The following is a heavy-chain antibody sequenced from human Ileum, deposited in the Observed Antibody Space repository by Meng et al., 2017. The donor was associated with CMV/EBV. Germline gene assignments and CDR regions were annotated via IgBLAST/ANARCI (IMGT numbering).Heavy chain of an antibody. Sequence: GESLKISCKGSGYSFSNYWIGWVRQMPGKGLEWMGIIWPDDSDTRYSPSFQGQVTISVDKSISTAYLQWSSLKASDTATYYCARHVKLVHGGGVDYWGQGTLVTVSS. D-gene: IGHD2-2*01. J-gene: IGHJ4*02. CDR1: GYSFSNYW. CDR2: IWPDDSDT. V-gene: IGHV5-51*01. CDR3: ARHVKLVHGGGVDY.